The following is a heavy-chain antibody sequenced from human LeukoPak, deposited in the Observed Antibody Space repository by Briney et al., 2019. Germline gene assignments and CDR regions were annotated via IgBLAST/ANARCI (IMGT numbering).Heavy chain of an antibody. Sequence: SETLSLTCTVSGGSISSSSYYWGWIRQPPGKGLEWIGEINHSGSTNYNPSLKSRVTISVDTSKNQFSLKLSSVTAADTAVYYCARVPYTRYCSGGSCYLHAFDIWGQGTMVTVSS. J-gene: IGHJ3*02. V-gene: IGHV4-39*07. CDR1: GGSISSSSYY. CDR2: INHSGST. CDR3: ARVPYTRYCSGGSCYLHAFDI. D-gene: IGHD2-15*01.